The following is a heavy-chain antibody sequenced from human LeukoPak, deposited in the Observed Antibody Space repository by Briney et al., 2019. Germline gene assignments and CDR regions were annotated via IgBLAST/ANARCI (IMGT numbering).Heavy chain of an antibody. CDR1: GYTFTGYY. D-gene: IGHD2-2*02. CDR3: ARLVCSSTSCYNVGWFDP. CDR2: INPNSGGT. V-gene: IGHV1-2*02. J-gene: IGHJ5*02. Sequence: GASVKVSCKASGYTFTGYYMHWVRQAPGQGLEWMGWINPNSGGTNYAQKFQGRVTMTRDTSISTAYMELSRLRSDDTAVYYCARLVCSSTSCYNVGWFDPWGQGTLVTVSS.